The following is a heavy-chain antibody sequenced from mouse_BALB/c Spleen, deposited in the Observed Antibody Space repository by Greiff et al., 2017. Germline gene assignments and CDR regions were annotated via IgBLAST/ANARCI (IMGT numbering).Heavy chain of an antibody. CDR2: ISYSGST. J-gene: IGHJ1*01. CDR3: ARRLLRLRYFDV. CDR1: GYSITSDYA. D-gene: IGHD1-2*01. V-gene: IGHV3-2*02. Sequence: EVKLMESGPGLVKPSQSLSLTCTVTGYSITSDYAWNWIRQFPGNKLEWMGYISYSGSTSYNPSLKSRISITRDTSKNQFFLQLNSVTTEDTATYYCARRLLRLRYFDVWGAGTTVTVSS.